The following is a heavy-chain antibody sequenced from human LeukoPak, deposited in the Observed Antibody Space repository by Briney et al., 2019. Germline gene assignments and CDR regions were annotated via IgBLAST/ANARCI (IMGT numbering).Heavy chain of an antibody. CDR1: GYSISSGYY. CDR3: ASVSKGFFLDY. CDR2: IYHSGST. D-gene: IGHD3-10*01. V-gene: IGHV4-38-2*02. J-gene: IGHJ4*02. Sequence: SETLSLTCTVSGYSISSGYYWGWIRQPPGKGLEWIGSIYHSGSTYYNPSLKSRVTISVDTSKNQFSLKLSSVTAADTAVYYCASVSKGFFLDYWGQGTLVTVSS.